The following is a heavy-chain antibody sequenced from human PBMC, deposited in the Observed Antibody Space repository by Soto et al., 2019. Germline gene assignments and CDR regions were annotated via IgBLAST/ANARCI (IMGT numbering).Heavy chain of an antibody. CDR3: ARGFKTDRNTIFGVVPFDY. V-gene: IGHV4-34*01. CDR1: GGSFSGYY. CDR2: INHSGST. D-gene: IGHD3-3*01. J-gene: IGHJ4*02. Sequence: PSETLSLTPAVSGGSFSGYYWSWIRQPPGKGLEWIGEINHSGSTNYNPSLKSRITISVDTSKNQFSLKLSSVTAADTAVYYCARGFKTDRNTIFGVVPFDYWGQETLVPVAS.